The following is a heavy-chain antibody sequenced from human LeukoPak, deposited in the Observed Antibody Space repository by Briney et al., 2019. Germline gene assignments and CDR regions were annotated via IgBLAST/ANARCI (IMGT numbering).Heavy chain of an antibody. Sequence: SVKVSCKTSGFTFISSAVQWVRQARGQRLEWIGWIVVGSGNTNYAQKFQERVSITRDMSTSTAYMELSSLRSEDTAVYYCAADPSYSSGYRYYFDYWGQGTLVTVSS. V-gene: IGHV1-58*01. D-gene: IGHD3-22*01. CDR3: AADPSYSSGYRYYFDY. J-gene: IGHJ4*02. CDR1: GFTFISSA. CDR2: IVVGSGNT.